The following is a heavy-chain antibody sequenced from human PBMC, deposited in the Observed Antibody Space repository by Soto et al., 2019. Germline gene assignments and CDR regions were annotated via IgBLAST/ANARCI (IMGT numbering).Heavy chain of an antibody. CDR1: GGSISSGGYY. D-gene: IGHD3-9*01. V-gene: IGHV4-31*03. CDR2: IYYSGST. CDR3: ARGLLTGYQGLFDY. Sequence: SETLSLTCTVSGGSISSGGYYWSWIRQHPGKGLEWIGYIYYSGSTYYNPSLKSRVTISVDTSKNQFSLKLSSVTAADTAVYYCARGLLTGYQGLFDYWGQGTLVTVSS. J-gene: IGHJ4*02.